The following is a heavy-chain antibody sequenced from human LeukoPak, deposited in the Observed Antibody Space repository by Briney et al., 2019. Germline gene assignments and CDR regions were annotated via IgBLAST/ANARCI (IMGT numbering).Heavy chain of an antibody. V-gene: IGHV3-7*01. CDR2: IKQDGSEK. Sequence: GGSLRLSCAASGFTFSTYWMSWVRQAPGKGLEWVANIKQDGSEKYYVDSVKGRFTISRDNAKNSLYLQMNSLRAEDTAVYYCARLPRPYSSSSNFEYWGQGTLVTVSS. D-gene: IGHD6-6*01. CDR3: ARLPRPYSSSSNFEY. CDR1: GFTFSTYW. J-gene: IGHJ4*02.